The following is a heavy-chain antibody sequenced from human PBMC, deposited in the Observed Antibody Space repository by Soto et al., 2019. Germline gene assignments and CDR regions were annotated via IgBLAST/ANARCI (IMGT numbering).Heavy chain of an antibody. Sequence: ASVKVSCKASGYTFTSYAMHWVRQAPGQRLEWMGWINAGNGNTKYSQKFQGRVTIIRDTSASAAYMELSSLRSEDTAVYYCAYCAILSNDFWVGYQLLFDYWGQGSLVIVSS. CDR2: INAGNGNT. CDR3: AYCAILSNDFWVGYQLLFDY. D-gene: IGHD3-3*01. CDR1: GYTFTSYA. V-gene: IGHV1-3*01. J-gene: IGHJ4*02.